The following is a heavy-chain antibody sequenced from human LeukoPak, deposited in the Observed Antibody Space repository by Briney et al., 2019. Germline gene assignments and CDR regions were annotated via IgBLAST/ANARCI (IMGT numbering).Heavy chain of an antibody. V-gene: IGHV3-7*01. D-gene: IGHD4/OR15-4a*01. Sequence: GGSLRLSCAASGFRFNTYWMSWVRQAPGKGLEWVANIKQDGNEKYYADSVKGRFTISRDNAKNSLYLQMNSLRAEDTAVYYCARELLNTLPLSYSMDVWGKGATVIVSS. J-gene: IGHJ6*03. CDR1: GFRFNTYW. CDR3: ARELLNTLPLSYSMDV. CDR2: IKQDGNEK.